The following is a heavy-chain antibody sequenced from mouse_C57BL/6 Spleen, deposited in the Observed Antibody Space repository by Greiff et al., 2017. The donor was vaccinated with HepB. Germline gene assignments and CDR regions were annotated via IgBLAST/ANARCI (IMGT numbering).Heavy chain of an antibody. CDR2: ISSGSSTI. CDR1: GFTFSDYG. J-gene: IGHJ3*01. Sequence: VQLKESGGGLVKPGGSLKLSCAASGFTFSDYGMHWVRQAPEKGLEWVAYISSGSSTIYYADTVKGRFTISRDNAKNTLFLQMTSLRSEDTAMYYCARDYYGSSYVSWFAYWGQGTLVTVSA. V-gene: IGHV5-17*01. D-gene: IGHD1-1*01. CDR3: ARDYYGSSYVSWFAY.